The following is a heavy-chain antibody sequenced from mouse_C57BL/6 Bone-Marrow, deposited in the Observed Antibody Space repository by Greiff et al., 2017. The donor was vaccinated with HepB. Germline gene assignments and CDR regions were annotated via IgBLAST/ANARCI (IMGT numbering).Heavy chain of an antibody. CDR2: IDPSDSYT. CDR3: AREETAQASYYFDY. Sequence: VQLQQPGAELVMPGASVKLSCKASGYTFTSYWMHWVKQRPGQGLEWIGEIDPSDSYTNYNQKFKGKSTLTVDKSSSTADMQLSSLTSEDSAVYYCAREETAQASYYFDYWGQGTTLTVSS. CDR1: GYTFTSYW. J-gene: IGHJ2*01. D-gene: IGHD3-2*02. V-gene: IGHV1-69*01.